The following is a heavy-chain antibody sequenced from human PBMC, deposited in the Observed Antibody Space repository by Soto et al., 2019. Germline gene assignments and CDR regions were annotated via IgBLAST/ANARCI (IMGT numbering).Heavy chain of an antibody. D-gene: IGHD3-10*01. CDR3: ARSYYYGFDY. Sequence: TSETLSLTCTVSGGSISSYYWSWIWQPPGKGLECIGYIYYSGSTNYNPSLKSRVTISIDTSKNQFSLKLSSVTAADTAMYYCARSYYYGFDYWGQGTLVTVSS. CDR2: IYYSGST. CDR1: GGSISSYY. J-gene: IGHJ4*02. V-gene: IGHV4-59*01.